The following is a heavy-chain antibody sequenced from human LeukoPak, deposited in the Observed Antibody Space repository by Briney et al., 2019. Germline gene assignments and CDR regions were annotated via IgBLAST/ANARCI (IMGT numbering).Heavy chain of an antibody. CDR3: AREGYCSSTSCPPDYYYGMDV. D-gene: IGHD2-2*01. CDR2: IYYSGST. Sequence: KPSETLSLTCTASGGSISSYYWSWIRQPPGKGLEWIGYIYYSGSTNYNPSLKSRVTISVDTSKNQFSLKLSSVTAADTAVYYCAREGYCSSTSCPPDYYYGMDVWGQGTTVTVSS. J-gene: IGHJ6*02. V-gene: IGHV4-59*12. CDR1: GGSISSYY.